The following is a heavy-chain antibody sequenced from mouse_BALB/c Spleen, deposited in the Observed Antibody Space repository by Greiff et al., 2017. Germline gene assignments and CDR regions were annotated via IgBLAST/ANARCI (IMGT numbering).Heavy chain of an antibody. V-gene: IGHV7-1*02. Sequence: EVKLVESGGGLVQPGGSLRLSCATSGFTFSDLYMEWVRQPPGKRLEWIAASRNKANDYTTEYSASVKGRFIVSRDTSQSILYLQMNALRAEDTAIYYCARAPKLTPFAYWGQGTLVTVSA. CDR3: ARAPKLTPFAY. CDR1: GFTFSDLY. J-gene: IGHJ3*01. CDR2: SRNKANDYTT. D-gene: IGHD4-1*01.